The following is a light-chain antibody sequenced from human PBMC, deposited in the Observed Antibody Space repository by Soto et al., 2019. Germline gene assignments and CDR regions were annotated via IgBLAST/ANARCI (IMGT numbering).Light chain of an antibody. CDR1: QSVSSSY. J-gene: IGKJ4*01. CDR2: GAS. Sequence: ESVLTQSAGTLSLSPGERATLSCRASQSVSSSYLAWYQQKPGQAPRLLIYGASSRATGIPDRFSGSGSGTDFTLTISRLEPEDFAVYYCQQYGSSRTFGGGTKVDIK. V-gene: IGKV3-20*01. CDR3: QQYGSSRT.